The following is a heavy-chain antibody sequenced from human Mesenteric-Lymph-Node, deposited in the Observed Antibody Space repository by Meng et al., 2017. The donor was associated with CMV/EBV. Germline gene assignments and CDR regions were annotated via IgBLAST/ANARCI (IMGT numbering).Heavy chain of an antibody. Sequence: SCKTSGGTFDTNGLNWVRQAPGQVLEWMGGIIPMFGTANYAQKFQGRVTITADESTSTAYMELSSLRSEDTAVYYCARGMVRGVPNYWGQGTLVTVSS. CDR3: ARGMVRGVPNY. CDR2: IIPMFGTA. D-gene: IGHD3-10*01. J-gene: IGHJ4*02. CDR1: GGTFDTNG. V-gene: IGHV1-69*01.